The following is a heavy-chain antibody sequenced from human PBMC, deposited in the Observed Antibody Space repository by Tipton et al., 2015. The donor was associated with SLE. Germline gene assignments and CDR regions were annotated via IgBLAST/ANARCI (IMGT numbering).Heavy chain of an antibody. CDR2: INPRGST. CDR3: ARDIVVVVAAYLGAFDI. D-gene: IGHD2-15*01. J-gene: IGHJ3*02. V-gene: IGHV4-34*01. CDR1: GGSFSGYY. Sequence: TLSLTCAVYGGSFSGYYWSWIRQPPGKGLEWIGEINPRGSTNYNPSLKSRVTISVDTSKNQFSLKLSSVTAADTAVYYCARDIVVVVAAYLGAFDIWGQGTLVTVSS.